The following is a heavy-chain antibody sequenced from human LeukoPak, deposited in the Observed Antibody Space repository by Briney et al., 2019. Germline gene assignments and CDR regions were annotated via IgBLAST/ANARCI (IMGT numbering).Heavy chain of an antibody. D-gene: IGHD3-10*01. CDR2: IYYSGST. J-gene: IGHJ4*02. Sequence: XSYYWGWVXQXXGKGLEWIGSIYYSGSTYYNPSLKSRVTISVDTSKNQFSLKLNSVTATDTAVYYCARHYGPWGQGTLVTVSS. CDR1: XSYY. CDR3: ARHYGP. V-gene: IGHV4-39*01.